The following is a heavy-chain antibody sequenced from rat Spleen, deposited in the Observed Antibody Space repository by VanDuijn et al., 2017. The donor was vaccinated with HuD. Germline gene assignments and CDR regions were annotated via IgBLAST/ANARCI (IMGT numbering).Heavy chain of an antibody. CDR3: ERRGGTTNGFDY. V-gene: IGHV5S14*01. J-gene: IGHJ2*01. D-gene: IGHD1-5*01. CDR1: GFTFSNYG. CDR2: ISTGGGNT. Sequence: EVQLVESGGGLVQPGRSLKLSCAASGFTFSNYGMAWVRQTPTKGLEGVASISTGGGNTYYRDSVKGRFSIYRDNAKNTQYWQMDSMRSEDTATYYCERRGGTTNGFDYWGQVVMVTVSS.